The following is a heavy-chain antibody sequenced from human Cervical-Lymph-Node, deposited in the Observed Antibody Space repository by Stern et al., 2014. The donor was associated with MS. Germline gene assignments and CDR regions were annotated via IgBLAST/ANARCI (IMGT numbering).Heavy chain of an antibody. Sequence: QVQLVESGNEVKKPGSSVKVSCKASGGNFNNYAISWVRQAPGQGLEWVGVIIPFSAAADYTQKLQGRVTITADKSTGTVYMQLLRLRPEDTAVYFCTLTTSASEVDFWGQGTLVTVSS. D-gene: IGHD1-14*01. CDR1: GGNFNNYA. CDR3: TLTTSASEVDF. CDR2: IIPFSAAA. J-gene: IGHJ4*02. V-gene: IGHV1-69*06.